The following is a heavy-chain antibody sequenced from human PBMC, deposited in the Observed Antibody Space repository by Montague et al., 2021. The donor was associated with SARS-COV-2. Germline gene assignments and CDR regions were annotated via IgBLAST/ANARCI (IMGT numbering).Heavy chain of an antibody. CDR2: VSWDDDN. CDR3: ARRLYCSSTNCPYYFDK. CDR1: GFSLSTSGVG. D-gene: IGHD2-2*01. V-gene: IGHV2-5*02. J-gene: IGHJ4*02. Sequence: PALVKPTQTLTLTCTFSGFSLSTSGVGVGWIRQPPGKALEWLALVSWDDDNRYNPSVKRRVTVTKGTSENQVVLTMTNMDPVDTATYYCARRLYCSSTNCPYYFDKWGQGILVIVSS.